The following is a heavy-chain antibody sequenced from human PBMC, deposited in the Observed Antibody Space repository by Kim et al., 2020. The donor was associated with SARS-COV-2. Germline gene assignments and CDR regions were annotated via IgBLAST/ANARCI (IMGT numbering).Heavy chain of an antibody. J-gene: IGHJ5*02. D-gene: IGHD3-10*01. CDR2: IYPGDSDT. V-gene: IGHV5-51*01. CDR1: GYSFTSYW. Sequence: GESLKISCKGSGYSFTSYWIGWVRQMPGKGLEWMGIIYPGDSDTRYSPSFQGQVTISADKSISTAYLQWSSLKASDTAMYYCARQGESMVRGVIHNWFDPWGQGTLVTVSS. CDR3: ARQGESMVRGVIHNWFDP.